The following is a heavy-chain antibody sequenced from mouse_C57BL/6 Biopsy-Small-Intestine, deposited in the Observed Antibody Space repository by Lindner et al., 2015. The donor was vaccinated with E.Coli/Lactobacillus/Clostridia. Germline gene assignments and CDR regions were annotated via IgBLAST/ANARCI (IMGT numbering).Heavy chain of an antibody. V-gene: IGHV2-6*01. CDR2: IWGVGST. CDR3: ASARGDGSFAY. CDR1: GFSLTSFG. Sequence: VQLQESGPGLVAPSQSLSITCTVSGFSLTSFGVDWVRQSPGKGLEWLGVIWGVGSTNYNSALKSRLSISKDNSKSQVFLEIDSLQTDDTAVYYCASARGDGSFAYWGQGTLVTVSA. D-gene: IGHD2-3*01. J-gene: IGHJ3*01.